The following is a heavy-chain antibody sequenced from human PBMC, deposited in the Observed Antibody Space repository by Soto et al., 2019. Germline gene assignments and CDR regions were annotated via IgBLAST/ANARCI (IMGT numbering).Heavy chain of an antibody. CDR2: INSDGSVS. CDR1: GFTFSNYW. J-gene: IGHJ6*03. Sequence: EVQLVESGGGLVQPGGSLRLSCAASGFTFSNYWMYWVRQAPGKGLVWVSRINSDGSVSSYADSVKGRLTISRDNVKNPLYLQMDSLRPEDTAVHYCARGDCVRGPSYSLAGSFYYDTDVWGKGTTVNGFS. D-gene: IGHD1-26*01. CDR3: ARGDCVRGPSYSLAGSFYYDTDV. V-gene: IGHV3-74*01.